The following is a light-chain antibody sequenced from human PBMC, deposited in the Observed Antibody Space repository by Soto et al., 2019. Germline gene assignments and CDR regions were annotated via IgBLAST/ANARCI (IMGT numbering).Light chain of an antibody. CDR1: QSISSW. CDR2: KAS. J-gene: IGKJ1*01. Sequence: DIELTQSPSTLSLSVGDRVTLTCRASQSISSWLAWYQRKPGKAPKLLIYKASSLQSGVQSRFSGSESGTDFTLTFSSLQTDVFATYDSQQYNSHYVTFGQGTKVDIK. CDR3: QQYNSHYVT. V-gene: IGKV1-5*03.